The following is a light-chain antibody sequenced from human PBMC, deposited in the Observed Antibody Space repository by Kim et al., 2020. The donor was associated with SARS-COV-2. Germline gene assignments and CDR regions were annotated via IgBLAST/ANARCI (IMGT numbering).Light chain of an antibody. CDR3: EAWDDSLNGRV. J-gene: IGLJ3*02. CDR1: SSNIGSNT. CDR2: SNN. Sequence: QSVLTQPPSASGTPGQRVTISCSGSSSNIGSNTVNWYQQLPGTAPKVLIYSNNQRPSGVPDRFSASKSGTSASLAISGLQSEDEADYYCEAWDDSLNGRVFGGGTKLTVL. V-gene: IGLV1-44*01.